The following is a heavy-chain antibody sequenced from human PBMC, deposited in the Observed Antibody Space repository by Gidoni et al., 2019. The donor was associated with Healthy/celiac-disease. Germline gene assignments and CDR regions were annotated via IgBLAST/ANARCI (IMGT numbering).Heavy chain of an antibody. CDR3: ARDGPKDCSSTSCYTPTDYYYYYMDV. Sequence: QVQLVQSGAEVKKPGSSVKVSCKASGGTFSSYAISWVRQAPGQGLEWMGGIIPIFGTANYAQKFQGRVTITADESTSTAYMELSSLRSEDTAVYYCARDGPKDCSSTSCYTPTDYYYYYMDVWGKGTTVTVSS. V-gene: IGHV1-69*01. D-gene: IGHD2-2*02. CDR1: GGTFSSYA. CDR2: IIPIFGTA. J-gene: IGHJ6*03.